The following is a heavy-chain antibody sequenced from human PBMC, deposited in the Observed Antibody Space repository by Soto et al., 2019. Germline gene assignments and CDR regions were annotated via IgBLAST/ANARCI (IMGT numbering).Heavy chain of an antibody. D-gene: IGHD6-6*01. CDR3: AGASIAARPDRVRAWFDP. CDR2: IIPIFGTA. Sequence: QVQLVQSGAEVKKPGSSVKVSCKASGGTFSSYAISWVRQAPGQGLEWMGGIIPIFGTANYAQKFQGRVTITADKSTSTADMELSSLRSEDTAVYYCAGASIAARPDRVRAWFDPWGQGTLVTVSS. V-gene: IGHV1-69*06. CDR1: GGTFSSYA. J-gene: IGHJ5*02.